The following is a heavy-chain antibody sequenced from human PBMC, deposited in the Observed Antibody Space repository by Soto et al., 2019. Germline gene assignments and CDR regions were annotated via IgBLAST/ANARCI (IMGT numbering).Heavy chain of an antibody. CDR3: TTARGTYGAEYFQH. V-gene: IGHV3-15*01. CDR2: IKSKTDGGTT. Sequence: GGSLRLSCAASGFTFTNAWMSWVRQAPGKGLEWVGRIKSKTDGGTTDYAAPVKGRFTISRDDSKNTLYLQMNSLKTEDTAVYNCTTARGTYGAEYFQHWGQGTLVTVSS. J-gene: IGHJ1*01. CDR1: GFTFTNAW. D-gene: IGHD4-17*01.